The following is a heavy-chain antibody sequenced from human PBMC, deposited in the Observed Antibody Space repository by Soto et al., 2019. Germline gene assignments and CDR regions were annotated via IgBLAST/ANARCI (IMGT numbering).Heavy chain of an antibody. CDR2: IKGDGSIT. V-gene: IGHV3-74*01. Sequence: EEQVVESGGGLVQPGGSLRLSCTASGFTFSNYWIHWVRQASGKGLVWVSRIKGDGSITNYADSVRGRFSISRDNAKNTVDLEMDSLRAEYTAVYYCARGASGRYYRDVWGKGTMVTVS. J-gene: IGHJ6*03. CDR1: GFTFSNYW. CDR3: ARGASGRYYRDV. D-gene: IGHD3-10*01.